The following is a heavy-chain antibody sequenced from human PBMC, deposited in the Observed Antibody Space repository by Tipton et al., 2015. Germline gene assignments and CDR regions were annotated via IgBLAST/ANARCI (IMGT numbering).Heavy chain of an antibody. D-gene: IGHD5/OR15-5a*01. J-gene: IGHJ4*02. Sequence: TLSLTCSVSGGSVSSANYYWSWIRQPPGKGLEWMGYISYSGSTHYNPSLKSRVSISVDTSKNQFSLKMNSVTAADTAVYFCAREGTGVYIWGQGALVTVSS. CDR1: GGSVSSANYY. CDR2: ISYSGST. V-gene: IGHV4-61*01. CDR3: AREGTGVYI.